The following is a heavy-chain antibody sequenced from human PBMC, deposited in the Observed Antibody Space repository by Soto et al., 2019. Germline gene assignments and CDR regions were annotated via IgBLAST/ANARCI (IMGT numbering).Heavy chain of an antibody. CDR1: GYTFTGYY. Sequence: ASVKVSCKASGYTFTGYYMHWVRQAPGQGLEWMGWINPNSGGTNYAQKFQGWVTMTRDTSISTAYMELSRLRSDDTAVYYCAGDGGSGYYDILTGYSPRGYYYYGMDVWGQGTTVTVSS. D-gene: IGHD3-9*01. J-gene: IGHJ6*02. CDR3: AGDGGSGYYDILTGYSPRGYYYYGMDV. V-gene: IGHV1-2*04. CDR2: INPNSGGT.